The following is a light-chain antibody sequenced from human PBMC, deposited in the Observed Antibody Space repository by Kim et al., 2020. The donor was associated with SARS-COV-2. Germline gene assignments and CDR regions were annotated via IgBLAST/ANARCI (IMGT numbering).Light chain of an antibody. CDR2: GNS. J-gene: IGLJ1*01. CDR1: SSNIGAGYD. CDR3: QSYDSSLGGSGV. V-gene: IGLV1-40*01. Sequence: QSVLTQPPSVSGAPGQRVTISCTGSSSNIGAGYDVHWYQQLPGTAPKLLIYGNSNRPSGVPDRFPGSKSGTSASLAITGLQAEDEADYYCQSYDSSLGGSGVFGTGTKVTVL.